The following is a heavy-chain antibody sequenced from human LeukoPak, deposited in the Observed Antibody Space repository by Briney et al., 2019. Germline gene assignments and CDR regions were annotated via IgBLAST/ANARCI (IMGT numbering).Heavy chain of an antibody. CDR3: ARVWGYSGYDYDY. V-gene: IGHV3-30*04. CDR1: GFTFSSYA. Sequence: GGSLRLSCAASGFTFSSYAMHWVRQAPGKGLEWVAVISYDGSNKYYADSVKGRFTISRDNSKNTLYVQMNSLRAEDTAVYYCARVWGYSGYDYDYWGQGTLVTVSS. D-gene: IGHD5-12*01. CDR2: ISYDGSNK. J-gene: IGHJ4*02.